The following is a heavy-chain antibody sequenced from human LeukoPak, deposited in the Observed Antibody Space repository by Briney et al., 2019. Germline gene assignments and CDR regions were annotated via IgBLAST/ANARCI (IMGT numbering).Heavy chain of an antibody. CDR2: IYHSGST. D-gene: IGHD6-13*01. Sequence: SETLSLTCAVSGYSISSGYYWGWIRQPPGKGLEWIGSIYHSGSTYYNPSLKSRVTISVDTSKNQFSLKLSSVTAADTAVYYCARGIAAAGAGYWGQGTLVTVSS. CDR1: GYSISSGYY. V-gene: IGHV4-38-2*01. CDR3: ARGIAAAGAGY. J-gene: IGHJ4*02.